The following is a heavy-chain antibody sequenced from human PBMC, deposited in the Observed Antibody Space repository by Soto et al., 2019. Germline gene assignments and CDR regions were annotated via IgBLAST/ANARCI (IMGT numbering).Heavy chain of an antibody. CDR2: ISSSGSSI. V-gene: IGHV3-11*04. CDR3: ARGYDFWSGYYYPYGMDV. J-gene: IGHJ6*02. D-gene: IGHD3-3*01. Sequence: GGSLRLSCAASGLTFSDCYMNWIRQAPGKGLEWVSYISSSGSSINHADTVKGRFTISRDNSKNTLYLQMNSLRVEDTAVYYCARGYDFWSGYYYPYGMDVWGQGTTVTVS. CDR1: GLTFSDCY.